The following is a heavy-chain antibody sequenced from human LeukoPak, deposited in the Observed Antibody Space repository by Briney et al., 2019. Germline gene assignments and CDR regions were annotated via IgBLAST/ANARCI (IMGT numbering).Heavy chain of an antibody. J-gene: IGHJ3*02. CDR1: GYTFTSYG. V-gene: IGHV1-18*01. Sequence: ASVKVSCKASGYTFTSYGISWVRQAPGQGLEWVGWISAHNGNRKYVEKIQGRVTMTTDTSTSTAYMELRSLRSDDTAVYYCARDTSYDFWSDPTELFDIWGQGTMVTVST. CDR3: ARDTSYDFWSDPTELFDI. CDR2: ISAHNGNR. D-gene: IGHD3-3*01.